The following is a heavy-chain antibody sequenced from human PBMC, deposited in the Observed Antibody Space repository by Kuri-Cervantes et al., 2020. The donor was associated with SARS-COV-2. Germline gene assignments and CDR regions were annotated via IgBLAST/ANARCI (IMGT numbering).Heavy chain of an antibody. CDR1: GFTFSSYS. J-gene: IGHJ4*02. V-gene: IGHV3-66*01. D-gene: IGHD2-2*01. Sequence: GESLKISCAASGFTFSSYSMNWVRQAPGKGLEWVSVIYSGGSTYYADSVKGRFTISRDNSKNTLYLQMNSMRAEDTAVYYCARGQAVPAARDYWGQGTLVTVSS. CDR3: ARGQAVPAARDY. CDR2: IYSGGST.